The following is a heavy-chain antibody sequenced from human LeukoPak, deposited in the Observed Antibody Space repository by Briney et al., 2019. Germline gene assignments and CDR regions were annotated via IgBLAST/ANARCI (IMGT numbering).Heavy chain of an antibody. V-gene: IGHV3-9*01. CDR3: AKIYSYGRQNYFDY. CDR1: GFTFGDYA. Sequence: GGSLRLSCAASGFTFGDYAMHWVRQAPGKGLEWVSGISWNGGSMVYADSVKGRFTISRDNAKNSLYLQMNSLRAEDTALYYCAKIYSYGRQNYFDYWGQGTLVTVSS. J-gene: IGHJ4*02. D-gene: IGHD5-18*01. CDR2: ISWNGGSM.